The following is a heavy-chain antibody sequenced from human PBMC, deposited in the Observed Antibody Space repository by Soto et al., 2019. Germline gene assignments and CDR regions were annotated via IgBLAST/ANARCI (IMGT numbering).Heavy chain of an antibody. V-gene: IGHV3-74*01. Sequence: GGSLRLSCAASGFTFSVYWMYWVRQAPGKGLVWVSRINSDGSGTNYADSVKGRFTISRDNAKNTLYLQMNSLSAEDTAVYYCASLPKGLSTFDSWGQGTLVTVSS. CDR3: ASLPKGLSTFDS. CDR2: INSDGSGT. CDR1: GFTFSVYW. D-gene: IGHD3-10*01. J-gene: IGHJ4*02.